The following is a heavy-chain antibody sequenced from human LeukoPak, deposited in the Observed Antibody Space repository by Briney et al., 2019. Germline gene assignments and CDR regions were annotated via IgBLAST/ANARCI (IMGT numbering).Heavy chain of an antibody. Sequence: SETLSLPCTVSGGSISSSSYYWGWIRQPPGKGLEWIGSIYYSGSTYYNPSLKSRVTISVDTSKNQFSLKLSSVTAADTAVYYCARLGGYSSSSGWFDPWGQGTLVTVSS. CDR3: ARLGGYSSSSGWFDP. J-gene: IGHJ5*02. V-gene: IGHV4-39*01. CDR1: GGSISSSSYY. CDR2: IYYSGST. D-gene: IGHD6-6*01.